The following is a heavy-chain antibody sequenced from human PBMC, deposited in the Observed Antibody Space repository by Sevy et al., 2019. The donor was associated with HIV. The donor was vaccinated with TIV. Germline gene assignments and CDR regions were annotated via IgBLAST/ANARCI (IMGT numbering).Heavy chain of an antibody. CDR2: IIPIFGTA. V-gene: IGHV1-69*13. Sequence: ASVKVSCKASGGTFSSYAISWVRQAPGQGLEWMGGIIPIFGTANHAQKFQGRVTITADESTSTAYMELSSLRSEDTAVYYCATRIVGATTFAFDIWGQGTMVTVSS. CDR1: GGTFSSYA. D-gene: IGHD1-26*01. J-gene: IGHJ3*02. CDR3: ATRIVGATTFAFDI.